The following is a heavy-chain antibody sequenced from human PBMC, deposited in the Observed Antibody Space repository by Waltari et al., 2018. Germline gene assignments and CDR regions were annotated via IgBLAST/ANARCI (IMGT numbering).Heavy chain of an antibody. CDR3: ATYIGASIGTAAFDV. D-gene: IGHD5-12*01. J-gene: IGHJ3*01. CDR1: GGSITSNRHY. Sequence: QLHLQESGPGLVKPSETLSLTCSVSGGSITSNRHYWGWIRQPPGKGPEWTGNIPYSGATYNNPSLTSRVTISVDTSKNQYSLKLTSVTAADTAVYYCATYIGASIGTAAFDVWGQGTMVTVSS. V-gene: IGHV4-39*01. CDR2: IPYSGAT.